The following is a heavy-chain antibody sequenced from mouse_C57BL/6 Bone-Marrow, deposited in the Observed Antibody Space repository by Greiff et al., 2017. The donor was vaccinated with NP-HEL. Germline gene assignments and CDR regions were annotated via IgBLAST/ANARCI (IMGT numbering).Heavy chain of an antibody. D-gene: IGHD4-1*01. V-gene: IGHV3-8*01. Sequence: ESGPGLAKPSQTLSLTCSVTGYSITSDYWNWIRKFPGNKLEYMGYISYSGSTYYNPSLKSRISITLDTSKNQYYLQLNSVTTEDTATYYCARLDWEGTYAMDYWGQGTSVTVSS. CDR2: ISYSGST. CDR3: ARLDWEGTYAMDY. CDR1: GYSITSDY. J-gene: IGHJ4*01.